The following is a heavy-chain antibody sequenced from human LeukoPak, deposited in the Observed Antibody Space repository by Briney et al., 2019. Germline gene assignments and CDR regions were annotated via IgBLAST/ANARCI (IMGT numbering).Heavy chain of an antibody. CDR2: INHSGST. CDR1: GGSFSGYY. CDR3: VRSMVQGVIITTNWFDP. J-gene: IGHJ5*02. Sequence: SETLSLTCAVYGGSFSGYYWSWIRQPPGKGLEWIGEINHSGSTNYNPSLKSRVTISVDTSKNQFSLKLSSVTAADTAVYYCVRSMVQGVIITTNWFDPWGQGTLVTVSS. D-gene: IGHD3-10*01. V-gene: IGHV4-34*01.